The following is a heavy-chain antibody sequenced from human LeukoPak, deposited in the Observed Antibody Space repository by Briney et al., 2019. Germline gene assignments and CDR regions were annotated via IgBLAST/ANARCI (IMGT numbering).Heavy chain of an antibody. V-gene: IGHV3-23*01. CDR1: GFTFSNYA. CDR3: AKPDYNFNDPYYFDR. J-gene: IGHJ4*02. CDR2: ISGGGSDT. Sequence: GGSLRLSCTASGFTFSNYAMAWVRQTPRKGLEWVSTISGGGSDTDYAVSVKGRFTISRDNSKSTLYPQMNSLRVEDTAIYYCAKPDYNFNDPYYFDRWGQGTLVTVSS. D-gene: IGHD3-9*01.